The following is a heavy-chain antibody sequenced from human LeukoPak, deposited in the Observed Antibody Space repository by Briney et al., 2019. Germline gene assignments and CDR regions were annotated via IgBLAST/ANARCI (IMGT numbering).Heavy chain of an antibody. CDR3: ARVTLYGESALDY. Sequence: GGSLRLSCAASGFTFSDHYMSWIRQAPGKGLEWVSYISGSSHYTNTADSVKGRFTISRDNAKNSLYLQMNSLRTEDTAIYYCARVTLYGESALDYWGQGTLVTVSS. V-gene: IGHV3-11*06. J-gene: IGHJ4*02. D-gene: IGHD4-17*01. CDR2: ISGSSHYT. CDR1: GFTFSDHY.